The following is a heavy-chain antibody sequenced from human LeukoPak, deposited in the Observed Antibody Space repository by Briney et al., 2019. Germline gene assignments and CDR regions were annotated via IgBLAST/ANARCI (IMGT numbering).Heavy chain of an antibody. Sequence: GASVKVSCKASGGTFSSYAISWVRQAPGQGLEWMGGIIPIFGTANYAQKFQGRVTITTDESTSTAYMELSSLRSEDTAVYYRARGRADYDFWTDPLGYWGQGTLVTVSS. CDR1: GGTFSSYA. V-gene: IGHV1-69*05. J-gene: IGHJ4*02. CDR2: IIPIFGTA. CDR3: ARGRADYDFWTDPLGY. D-gene: IGHD3/OR15-3a*01.